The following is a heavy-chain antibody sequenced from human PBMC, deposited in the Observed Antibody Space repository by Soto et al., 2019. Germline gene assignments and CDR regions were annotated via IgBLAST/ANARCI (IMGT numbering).Heavy chain of an antibody. CDR3: AKATVAGTVVDGMDV. Sequence: QAQLVESGGGVVQPGRSLRLSCAASGFTFSSYGMHWVRQAPGKGLEWVAVMSYDGSYKYYADSVKGRFTISRDNSKNTLYLQTNSLRAEDTAVYYCAKATVAGTVVDGMDVWGQGTTVTVSS. V-gene: IGHV3-30*18. CDR1: GFTFSSYG. J-gene: IGHJ6*02. D-gene: IGHD6-19*01. CDR2: MSYDGSYK.